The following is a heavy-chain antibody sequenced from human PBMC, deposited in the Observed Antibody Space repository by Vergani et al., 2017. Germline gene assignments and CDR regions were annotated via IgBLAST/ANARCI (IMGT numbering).Heavy chain of an antibody. CDR1: GASINNDFYY. J-gene: IGHJ5*01. D-gene: IGHD4/OR15-4a*01. CDR2: IYVSGIT. V-gene: IGHV4-61*02. Sequence: QVQLQESGPGLVKPSQTLSLTCTVSGASINNDFYYWHWIRQPAGKGLEWIGRIYVSGITDYNSSLQSRVSMSVDTSKNQFSLTLTSVTAADTAVYYCVREAVVLTPVALRGRWFDSWGQGTLVIVSS. CDR3: VREAVVLTPVALRGRWFDS.